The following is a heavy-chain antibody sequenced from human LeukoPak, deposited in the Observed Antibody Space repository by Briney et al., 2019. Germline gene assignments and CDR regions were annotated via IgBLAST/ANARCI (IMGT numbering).Heavy chain of an antibody. V-gene: IGHV5-51*01. CDR1: GYTFTNSW. J-gene: IGHJ4*02. D-gene: IGHD1-1*01. Sequence: GASVIISCKTSGYTFTNSWIGWVRQMPGKGLEWMGIIFPADSDTIYSTSSLGHVTISADESITTAGLQWSSLKASDTAMYYCVGHDGRGWNFDYWGQGTLVTVSS. CDR3: VGHDGRGWNFDY. CDR2: IFPADSDT.